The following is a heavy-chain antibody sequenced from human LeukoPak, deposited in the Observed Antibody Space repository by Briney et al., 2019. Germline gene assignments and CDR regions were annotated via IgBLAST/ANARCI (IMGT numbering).Heavy chain of an antibody. CDR2: INPNSGGT. CDR3: ARATNYYDTLTGYCHFDY. J-gene: IGHJ4*02. Sequence: ASVKVSFKASGYTFTGYYMHWVRQAPGQGLEWMGWINPNSGGTNYAQKFQGRVTMTRDTSISTAYMELSRLRSDDTAVYYCARATNYYDTLTGYCHFDYWGQGTLVNVSS. V-gene: IGHV1-2*02. CDR1: GYTFTGYY. D-gene: IGHD3-9*01.